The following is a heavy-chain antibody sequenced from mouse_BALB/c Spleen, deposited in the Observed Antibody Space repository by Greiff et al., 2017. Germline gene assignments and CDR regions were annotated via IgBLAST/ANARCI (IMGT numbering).Heavy chain of an antibody. CDR2: INPGSGGT. CDR3: ARSITAALDY. CDR1: GYAFTNYL. D-gene: IGHD1-2*01. V-gene: IGHV1-54*01. J-gene: IGHJ2*01. Sequence: VQLQQSGAELVRPGTSVKVSCKASGYAFTNYLIEWVKQRPGQGLEWIGVINPGSGGTNYNEKFKGKATLTADKSSSTAYMQLSSLTSDDSAVYFCARSITAALDYWGQGTTLTVSS.